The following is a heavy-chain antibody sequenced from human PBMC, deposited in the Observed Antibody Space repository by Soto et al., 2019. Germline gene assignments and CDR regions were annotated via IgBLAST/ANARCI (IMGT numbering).Heavy chain of an antibody. J-gene: IGHJ4*02. D-gene: IGHD2-15*01. CDR1: GYTFTSYD. V-gene: IGHV1-8*01. Sequence: ASVKVSCKASGYTFTSYDINWVRQATGQGLEWMGWMNPNSGNTGYAQKFQGRVTMTRNTSISTAYMELSSLRSEDTAVYYCARSRNLVQPGTRVVLYWGQGTLVTLSS. CDR2: MNPNSGNT. CDR3: ARSRNLVQPGTRVVLY.